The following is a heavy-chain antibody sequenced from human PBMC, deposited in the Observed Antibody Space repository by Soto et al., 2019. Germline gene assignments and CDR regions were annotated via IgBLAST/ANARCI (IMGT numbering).Heavy chain of an antibody. CDR1: GGSISSGGYY. V-gene: IGHV4-31*03. J-gene: IGHJ6*02. CDR2: IYYSGST. CDR3: ARDGDFWSGRGGPRRAGYGMDV. D-gene: IGHD3-3*01. Sequence: SETLSLTCTVSGGSISSGGYYWSWIRQHPGKGLEWIGYIYYSGSTYYNPSLKSRVTISVDTSKNQFSLKLSSVTAADTAVYYCARDGDFWSGRGGPRRAGYGMDVWGQGTTVTVSS.